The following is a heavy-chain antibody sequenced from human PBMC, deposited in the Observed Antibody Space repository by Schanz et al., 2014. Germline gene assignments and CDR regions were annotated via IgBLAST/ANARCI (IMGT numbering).Heavy chain of an antibody. CDR1: GFTFSNYD. D-gene: IGHD2-2*01. J-gene: IGHJ4*02. Sequence: VQVVESGGGVVQPGGSLRLSCAASGFTFSNYDMHWVRQAIGKGLEGVSGIGPASDPYYAGSVKGRFTISRENGKNSLYLQMNSLRAGDTAVYYCARGRRGDCRRTSCTYYFDYWGQGTLVTVSS. V-gene: IGHV3-13*05. CDR2: IGPASDP. CDR3: ARGRRGDCRRTSCTYYFDY.